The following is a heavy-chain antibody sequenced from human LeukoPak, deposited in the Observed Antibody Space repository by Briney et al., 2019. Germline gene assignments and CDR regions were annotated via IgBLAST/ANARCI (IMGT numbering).Heavy chain of an antibody. Sequence: GGSLRLSCAASGFTFSSYSMNWVRPAPGKGLEWVSYISSSSSTIYYADSVKGRFTISRDNAKNSLYLQMNSLRDEDTAVYYCGRDAITGIIVVHAFDIWGQGTMVTVSS. CDR1: GFTFSSYS. D-gene: IGHD1-20*01. CDR3: GRDAITGIIVVHAFDI. V-gene: IGHV3-48*02. J-gene: IGHJ3*02. CDR2: ISSSSSTI.